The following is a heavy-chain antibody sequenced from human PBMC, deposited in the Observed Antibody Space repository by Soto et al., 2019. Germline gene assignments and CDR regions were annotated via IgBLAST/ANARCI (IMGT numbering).Heavy chain of an antibody. Sequence: QVQLVESGGGVVQPGRSLRLSCAASGFTFSSYGMHWVRQAPGKGLEWVAVISYDGSNKYYADSVKGRFTISRDNSKTTLYLQMNSLRAEDTAVYYCAKDHGYDIWVYYYGMDVWGQGTTVTVSS. V-gene: IGHV3-30*18. CDR3: AKDHGYDIWVYYYGMDV. J-gene: IGHJ6*02. D-gene: IGHD3-9*01. CDR2: ISYDGSNK. CDR1: GFTFSSYG.